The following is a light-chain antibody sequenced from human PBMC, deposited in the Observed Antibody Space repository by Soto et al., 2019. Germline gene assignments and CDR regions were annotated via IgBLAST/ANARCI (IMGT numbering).Light chain of an antibody. V-gene: IGLV2-23*01. CDR1: SSDVGSYNL. CDR3: CSYAGSSTYV. Sequence: QSALTQPASVSGSPGQSITISCTGNSSDVGSYNLVSWYQQHPGKAPKLMIYEGSKRPSGVSNRFSGSKSGNTASLTISGLQAEDEADYYCCSYAGSSTYVFGTRTKLTVL. CDR2: EGS. J-gene: IGLJ1*01.